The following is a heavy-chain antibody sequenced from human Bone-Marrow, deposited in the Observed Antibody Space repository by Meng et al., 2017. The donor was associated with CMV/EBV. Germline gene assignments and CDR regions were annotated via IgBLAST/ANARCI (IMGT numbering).Heavy chain of an antibody. V-gene: IGHV4-59*01. J-gene: IGHJ5*02. D-gene: IGHD6-19*01. CDR2: IYYSGST. CDR1: GGSISSYY. CDR3: ARLYSGWSGWFDP. Sequence: GSLRLSCTVSGGSISSYYWSWIRQPPGKGLEWIGYIYYSGSTNYNPSLKSRVTISVDTSKNQFSLKLSSVTAADTAVYYCARLYSGWSGWFDPWGQGTLVTVSS.